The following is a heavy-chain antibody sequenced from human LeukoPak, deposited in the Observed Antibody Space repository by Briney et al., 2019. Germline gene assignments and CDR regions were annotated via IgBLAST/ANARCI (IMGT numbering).Heavy chain of an antibody. CDR3: ARAGGYDSLYYYYYMDV. J-gene: IGHJ6*03. Sequence: ASVKVSCKASGYTFTGYYMHWVRQAPGQGLEWMGWINPNSGGTNYAQKFQGGVTMTRDTSISTAYMELSRLRSDDTAVYYCARAGGYDSLYYYYYMDVWGKGTTVTVSS. V-gene: IGHV1-2*02. CDR1: GYTFTGYY. CDR2: INPNSGGT. D-gene: IGHD5-12*01.